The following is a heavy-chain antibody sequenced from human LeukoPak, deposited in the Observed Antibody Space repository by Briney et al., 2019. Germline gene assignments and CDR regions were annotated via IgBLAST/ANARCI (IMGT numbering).Heavy chain of an antibody. V-gene: IGHV3-7*03. CDR1: GLTFSNYW. CDR3: ARTINEYYYDSSGYVNFDY. CDR2: IKQDGSEI. Sequence: GGSLRLSCAASGLTFSNYWMSWVRQAPGKGLEWVANIKQDGSEIYYVDSVKGRFTISRDNAKNSLYLQMNSLRAEDTAVYYCARTINEYYYDSSGYVNFDYWGQGTLVTVSS. D-gene: IGHD3-22*01. J-gene: IGHJ4*02.